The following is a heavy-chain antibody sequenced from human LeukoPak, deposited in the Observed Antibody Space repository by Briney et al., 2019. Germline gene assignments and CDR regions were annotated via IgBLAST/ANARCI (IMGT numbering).Heavy chain of an antibody. CDR1: GFTVSSNY. D-gene: IGHD3-10*01. CDR3: AKEGYYGSGSFPDY. CDR2: IYSGGST. V-gene: IGHV3-66*01. J-gene: IGHJ4*02. Sequence: PGGSLRLSCAASGFTVSSNYMSWVRQAPGKGLEWVSIIYSGGSTYYADSVKGRFTISRANSKNTLYLQMNSLRPEDTAVYYCAKEGYYGSGSFPDYWGQGTLVTVSS.